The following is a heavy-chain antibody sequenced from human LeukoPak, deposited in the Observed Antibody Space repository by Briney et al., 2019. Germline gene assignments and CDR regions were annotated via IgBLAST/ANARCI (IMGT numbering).Heavy chain of an antibody. Sequence: SVKVSCKASGGTFSSYAISWVRQAPGQGLEWMGGIIPIFGTANYAQKFQGRVTITADESTSTAYMELSSLRSEDTAVYYCARGGDIVVVPAATPYNWFDPWGQGTLVTVSS. CDR1: GGTFSSYA. D-gene: IGHD2-2*02. J-gene: IGHJ5*02. CDR2: IIPIFGTA. CDR3: ARGGDIVVVPAATPYNWFDP. V-gene: IGHV1-69*01.